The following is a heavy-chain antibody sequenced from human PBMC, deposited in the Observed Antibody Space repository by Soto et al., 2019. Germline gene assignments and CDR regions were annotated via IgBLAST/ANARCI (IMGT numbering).Heavy chain of an antibody. D-gene: IGHD3-22*01. CDR1: GFTFSDYY. CDR2: ISSSSSYT. Sequence: GGSLRLSCAASGFTFSDYYMSWIRQAPGKGLEWVSYISSSSSYTNYADSVKGRFTISRDNAKNSLYLQMNSLRAEDTAVYYCARAHYDSSGYYFDYWGQGTLVTVSS. J-gene: IGHJ4*02. V-gene: IGHV3-11*05. CDR3: ARAHYDSSGYYFDY.